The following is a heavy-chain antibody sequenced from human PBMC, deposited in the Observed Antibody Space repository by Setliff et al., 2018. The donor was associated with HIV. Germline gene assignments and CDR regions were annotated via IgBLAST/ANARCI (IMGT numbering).Heavy chain of an antibody. V-gene: IGHV3-49*03. CDR1: GFRFRDYA. D-gene: IGHD6-19*01. Sequence: GGSLRLSCTISGFRFRDYAMSWFRQAPGKGLEWVGFIRSEAHGRATEYAASVKGRFTISRDDSKNSLFLQLNSLKTEDTAVYYCARGGRGWYMDCWGQGTLVTVSS. CDR3: ARGGRGWYMDC. J-gene: IGHJ4*02. CDR2: IRSEAHGRAT.